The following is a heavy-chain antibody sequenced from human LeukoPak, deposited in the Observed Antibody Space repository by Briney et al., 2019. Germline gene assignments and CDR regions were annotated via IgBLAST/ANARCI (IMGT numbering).Heavy chain of an antibody. V-gene: IGHV3-11*01. CDR1: X. Sequence: XMRXIRXXPXXGREWVSYISSSGRTIYYADSVKGRFTISRDNAKNSLYLQMNSLRAEDTAVYYCARGHLGTYEPSFDYWGQGTLVTVSS. J-gene: IGHJ4*02. D-gene: IGHD7-27*01. CDR2: ISSSGRTI. CDR3: ARGHLGTYEPSFDY.